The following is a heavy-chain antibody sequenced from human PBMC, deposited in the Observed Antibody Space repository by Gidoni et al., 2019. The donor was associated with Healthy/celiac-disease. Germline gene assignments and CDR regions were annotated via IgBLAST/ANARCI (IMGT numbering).Heavy chain of an antibody. Sequence: EVQLLESGGGLVQPGRSLRLSSAASGFPFDAYAMHWVRQAPGKGLEWVSGISWNSGSIGYADSVKGRFTSSRDNAKNSLYLQMNSLRAEDTALYYCAKDHYDSLRGWFDPWGQGTLVTVSS. CDR3: AKDHYDSLRGWFDP. CDR2: ISWNSGSI. CDR1: GFPFDAYA. D-gene: IGHD3-22*01. V-gene: IGHV3-9*01. J-gene: IGHJ5*02.